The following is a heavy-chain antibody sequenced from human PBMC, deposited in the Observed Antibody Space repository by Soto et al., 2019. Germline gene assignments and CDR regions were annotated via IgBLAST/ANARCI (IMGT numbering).Heavy chain of an antibody. CDR3: ARDLGVIIAIGWCDP. Sequence: KQSQTLSLTCAISGDSVSSNSAAWNWIRQSPSRGLEWLGRTYYRSKWYNDYAVSVKSRITINPDTSKNQFSLQLNSVTPEDTAGYYCARDLGVIIAIGWCDPWGQGTLVTVSS. V-gene: IGHV6-1*01. CDR2: TYYRSKWYN. D-gene: IGHD3-10*01. J-gene: IGHJ5*02. CDR1: GDSVSSNSAA.